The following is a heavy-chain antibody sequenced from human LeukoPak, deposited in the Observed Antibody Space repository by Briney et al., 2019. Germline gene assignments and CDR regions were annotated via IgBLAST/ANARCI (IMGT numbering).Heavy chain of an antibody. CDR2: IYYSGST. J-gene: IGHJ5*02. D-gene: IGHD2-15*01. V-gene: IGHV4-59*01. CDR1: GGSISSYC. Sequence: PSETLSLTCTVSGGSISSYCWSWIRQPPGKGLEWIGYIYYSGSTNYNPSLKSRVTISVDTSKNQFSLKLSSVTAADTAVYYCARASVVGATNWFDPWGQGTLVTVSS. CDR3: ARASVVGATNWFDP.